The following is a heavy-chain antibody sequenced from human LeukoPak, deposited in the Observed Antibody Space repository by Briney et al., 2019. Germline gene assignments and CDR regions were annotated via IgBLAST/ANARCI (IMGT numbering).Heavy chain of an antibody. J-gene: IGHJ4*02. Sequence: PSETLSLTCTVSGGSISSSSYYWGWIRQPPGKGLEWIGSIYYSGSTYYNPSLKSRVTISVDTSKNQFSLKLSSVTAADTAVYYCARVSVGYNWNSHNFDYWGQGTLVTVSS. CDR2: IYYSGST. CDR1: GGSISSSSYY. D-gene: IGHD1-1*01. CDR3: ARVSVGYNWNSHNFDY. V-gene: IGHV4-39*07.